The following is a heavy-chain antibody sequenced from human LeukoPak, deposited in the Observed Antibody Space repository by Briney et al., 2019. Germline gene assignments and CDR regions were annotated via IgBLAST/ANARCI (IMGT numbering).Heavy chain of an antibody. D-gene: IGHD6-19*01. CDR1: GGSITIGSYF. CDR3: ARHLAVAGTL. J-gene: IGHJ4*02. CDR2: MYYSGST. V-gene: IGHV4-39*01. Sequence: SETLSLTCSVSGGSITIGSYFWGWIRQPPGKGLEWIVSMYYSGSTYYSPSLQSRVTISVDTSNNQFSLKLSSVTAADTAVYYCARHLAVAGTLWGQGTLVTVSS.